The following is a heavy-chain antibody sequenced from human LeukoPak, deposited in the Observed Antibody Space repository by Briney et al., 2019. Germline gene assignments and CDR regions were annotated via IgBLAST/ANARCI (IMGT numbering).Heavy chain of an antibody. J-gene: IGHJ4*02. CDR3: ARGVNGNSEY. CDR2: INTDASVT. Sequence: GGSLRLSCVASGFIFSRSWMHWVRQTLGKGLVWVSRINTDASVTTYADSVKGRFTISRDNAKNTVWLQMNSLRAEDTAVYYCARGVNGNSEYWGQGSLVTVSS. CDR1: GFIFSRSW. V-gene: IGHV3-74*01. D-gene: IGHD4-23*01.